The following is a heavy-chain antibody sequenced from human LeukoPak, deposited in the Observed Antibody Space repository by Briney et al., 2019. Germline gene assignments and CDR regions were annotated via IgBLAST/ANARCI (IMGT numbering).Heavy chain of an antibody. CDR2: ISGSGGST. CDR3: AKGYGDYGASFDY. D-gene: IGHD4-17*01. CDR1: GFTFSSYA. V-gene: IGHV3-23*01. J-gene: IGHJ4*02. Sequence: GGPLRLSCAASGFTFSSYAMSWVRQAPGKGLEWVSAISGSGGSTYYADSVKGRFTISRDNSKNTLYLQMNSLRAEDTAVYYCAKGYGDYGASFDYWGQGTLVTVSS.